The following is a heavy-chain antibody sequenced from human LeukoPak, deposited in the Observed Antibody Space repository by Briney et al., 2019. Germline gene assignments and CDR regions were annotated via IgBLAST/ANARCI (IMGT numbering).Heavy chain of an antibody. V-gene: IGHV3-20*04. CDR1: GFTFDDYG. D-gene: IGHD6-19*01. Sequence: PGGSLRLSCAASGFTFDDYGMSWVRQAPGKGLEWVSGINWNGGSTVYADSVKGRFTISRDNAKNSLYLQMNSLRAEDTALYYCSRFVYSSGWYEYFHHWGQGTLVTVSS. CDR3: SRFVYSSGWYEYFHH. J-gene: IGHJ1*01. CDR2: INWNGGST.